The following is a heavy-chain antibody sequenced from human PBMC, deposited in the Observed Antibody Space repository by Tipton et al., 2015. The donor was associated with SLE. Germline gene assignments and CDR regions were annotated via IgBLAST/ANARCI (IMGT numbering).Heavy chain of an antibody. J-gene: IGHJ4*02. CDR2: INHSGST. CDR1: GGSISSGDYY. Sequence: TLSLTCTVSGGSISSGDYYWSWIRQPPGKGLEWIGEINHSGSTNYNPSLKSRVTISVDTSKNQFSLKLSSVTAADTAVYYCARVIEALSSPNTKYSYGWYFDYWGQGTLVTVSS. CDR3: ARVIEALSSPNTKYSYGWYFDY. V-gene: IGHV4-39*07. D-gene: IGHD6-19*01.